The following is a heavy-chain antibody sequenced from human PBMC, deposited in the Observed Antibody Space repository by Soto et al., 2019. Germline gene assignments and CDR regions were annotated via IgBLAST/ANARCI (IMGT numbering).Heavy chain of an antibody. V-gene: IGHV1-58*01. CDR1: GFTFTSSA. D-gene: IGHD3-22*01. CDR2: IVVGSGNT. Sequence: SVKVSCKASGFTFTSSAVQWVRQARGQRLEWIGWIVVGSGNTNYAQKFQERVTITRDMSTSTAYMELSSLRSEDTAVYYCAACGRAGYYSYYYYGMDVWGQGTTVTVSS. CDR3: AACGRAGYYSYYYYGMDV. J-gene: IGHJ6*02.